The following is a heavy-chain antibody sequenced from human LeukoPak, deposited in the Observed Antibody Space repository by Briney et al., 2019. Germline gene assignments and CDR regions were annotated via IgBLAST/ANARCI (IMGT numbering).Heavy chain of an antibody. D-gene: IGHD5-24*01. CDR2: ISGSSVGT. CDR3: AKGGPQFFDY. Sequence: GGSLRLSCAASGFTFSSYAMNWVRQAPGKGLEWVSAISGSSVGTYYADSVKGRFTISRDNSKNTLYLQMNSLRAEDTAVYFCAKGGPQFFDYWGQGSLVTVSS. J-gene: IGHJ4*02. V-gene: IGHV3-23*01. CDR1: GFTFSSYA.